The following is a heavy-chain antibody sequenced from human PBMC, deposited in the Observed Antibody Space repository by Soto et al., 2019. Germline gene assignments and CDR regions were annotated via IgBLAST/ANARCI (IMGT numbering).Heavy chain of an antibody. J-gene: IGHJ5*02. D-gene: IGHD2-15*01. V-gene: IGHV4-31*03. Sequence: PSETLSLTCTVSGGSISSGGYYWSWIRQHPGKGLEWIGYIYYSGSTYYNPSLKSRVTISVDTSKNQFSLKLSSVTAADTAVYYCAREIIVVVVAANSNWFDPWGQGTLVTVSS. CDR1: GGSISSGGYY. CDR2: IYYSGST. CDR3: AREIIVVVVAANSNWFDP.